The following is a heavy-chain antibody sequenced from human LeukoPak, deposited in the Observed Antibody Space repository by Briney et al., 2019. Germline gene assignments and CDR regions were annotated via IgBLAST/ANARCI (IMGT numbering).Heavy chain of an antibody. CDR2: ISAYNGNT. CDR3: ARDKYSSSWYPVDY. J-gene: IGHJ4*02. V-gene: IGHV1-18*01. D-gene: IGHD6-13*01. CDR1: GYTFTSYG. Sequence: APVKVSFKASGYTFTSYGISWVRQAPGQGLEWMGWISAYNGNTNYAQKLQGRVTMTTDTSTSTAYMELRSLRSDDTAVYYCARDKYSSSWYPVDYWGQGTLVTVSS.